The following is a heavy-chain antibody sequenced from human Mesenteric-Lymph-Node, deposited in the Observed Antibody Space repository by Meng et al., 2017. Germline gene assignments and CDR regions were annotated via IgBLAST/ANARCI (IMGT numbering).Heavy chain of an antibody. Sequence: QNTLKASGPPLVKPTQTLTLTCTFSGFSLTTCGVAVGWLRQPPGRALEWLAVIYWDDDKRYSPSLKNRLATIKGTSKNQVVLTMTNMDPVDTATYYCAHTGGNCGTTSCLDYWGQGTLVTVSS. D-gene: IGHD2-2*01. CDR1: GFSLTTCGVA. J-gene: IGHJ4*02. CDR2: IYWDDDK. CDR3: AHTGGNCGTTSCLDY. V-gene: IGHV2-5*02.